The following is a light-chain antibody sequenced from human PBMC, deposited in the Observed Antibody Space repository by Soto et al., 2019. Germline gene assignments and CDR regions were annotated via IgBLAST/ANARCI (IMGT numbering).Light chain of an antibody. V-gene: IGKV3-15*01. J-gene: IGKJ1*01. CDR2: SAS. CDR1: QSISDT. Sequence: EIVMTQSPATLSVSPGGRATLSCRASQSISDTLAWYQQKPGQAPRLLIYSASRGATGFPARFSGSGSGTDFTLTISSLQPEDFAVYYCQQYGSSLWTFGQGTKVDTK. CDR3: QQYGSSLWT.